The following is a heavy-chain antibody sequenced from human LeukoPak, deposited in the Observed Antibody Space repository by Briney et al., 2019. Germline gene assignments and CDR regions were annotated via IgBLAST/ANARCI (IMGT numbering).Heavy chain of an antibody. J-gene: IGHJ2*01. CDR1: GDSVCSTNAA. Sequence: SQTLSLTCAISGDSVCSTNAAWNWIRQSPSRGLEWLGRTYYRSGWYSEYARSVKSRITIDPATSKNQFSLQLDPVTPEDAAVYYCARTQGHLDLWGRGTLVAVSS. V-gene: IGHV6-1*01. CDR2: TYYRSGWYS. CDR3: ARTQGHLDL.